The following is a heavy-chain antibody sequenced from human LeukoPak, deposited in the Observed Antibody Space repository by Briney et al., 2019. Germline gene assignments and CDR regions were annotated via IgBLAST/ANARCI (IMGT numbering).Heavy chain of an antibody. CDR2: INTKSGGT. V-gene: IGHV1-2*02. CDR1: GYSFSAHF. D-gene: IGHD4-17*01. Sequence: ASVKVSCKTSGYSFSAHFIHWVRQAPGQGPEWMGWINTKSGGTRYAQKFQGRVTVTRDTSISTADMELTSLTSEDTAVYYCARDTGTGDYVFDYWGQGTLVTVSS. CDR3: ARDTGTGDYVFDY. J-gene: IGHJ4*02.